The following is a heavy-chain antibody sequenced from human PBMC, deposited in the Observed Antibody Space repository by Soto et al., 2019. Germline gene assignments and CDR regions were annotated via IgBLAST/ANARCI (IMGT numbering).Heavy chain of an antibody. V-gene: IGHV4-59*01. J-gene: IGHJ4*02. CDR3: AREYSSGWYYFDY. CDR2: IYYSGST. Sequence: QVQLQESGPGLVKPSETLSLTCTVSGGSISSYYWSWIRQPPGKGLEWIGYIYYSGSTNYNPSLKSRVTISVDTSKHQFSLKLSSVTAADTAVYYCAREYSSGWYYFDYWGQGTLVTVSS. D-gene: IGHD6-19*01. CDR1: GGSISSYY.